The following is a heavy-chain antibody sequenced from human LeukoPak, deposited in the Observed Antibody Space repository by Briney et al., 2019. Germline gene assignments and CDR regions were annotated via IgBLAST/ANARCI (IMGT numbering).Heavy chain of an antibody. CDR1: GFTVRGNY. D-gene: IGHD4/OR15-4a*01. Sequence: GGSLRLSCAASGFTVRGNYMSWVRQAPGKGLEWVSVIYSGGRTYYADSVKGRFTISRDNSKNTLYLQMNSLRAEDTAVYYCARDSYGGWDYWGQGTLVTVSS. CDR2: IYSGGRT. CDR3: ARDSYGGWDY. J-gene: IGHJ4*02. V-gene: IGHV3-53*01.